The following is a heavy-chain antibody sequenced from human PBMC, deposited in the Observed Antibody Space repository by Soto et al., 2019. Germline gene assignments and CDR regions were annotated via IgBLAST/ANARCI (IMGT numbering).Heavy chain of an antibody. D-gene: IGHD1-1*01. J-gene: IGHJ3*02. CDR3: AKDRELERRYFGDFDI. V-gene: IGHV3-23*01. CDR1: GFTFSSYA. Sequence: GGSLRLSCAASGFTFSSYAMSWVRQAPGKGLEWVSAISGSGGSTYYADSVKGRFTISRDNSKNTLYLQMNSLRAEDTAVYYCAKDRELERRYFGDFDIWGQGTMVTVSS. CDR2: ISGSGGST.